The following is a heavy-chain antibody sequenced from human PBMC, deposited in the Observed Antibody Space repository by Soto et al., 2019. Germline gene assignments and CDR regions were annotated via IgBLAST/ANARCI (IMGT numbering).Heavy chain of an antibody. Sequence: QPGGSLRLSCAASGFTFTFYAMSWVRQAPGKGLQWVSGTTGSGDITYYADSVKDRFTISRDNSKNTLYLQMNSLRAEDTAVYYCAKEEDSGGYKGFSFDFWGQGALVTVSS. CDR2: TTGSGDIT. CDR1: GFTFTFYA. CDR3: AKEEDSGGYKGFSFDF. J-gene: IGHJ4*02. D-gene: IGHD3-22*01. V-gene: IGHV3-23*01.